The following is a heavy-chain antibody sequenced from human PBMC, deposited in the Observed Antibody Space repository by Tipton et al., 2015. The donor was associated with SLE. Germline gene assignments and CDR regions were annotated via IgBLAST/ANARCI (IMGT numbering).Heavy chain of an antibody. D-gene: IGHD3-10*01. CDR1: GFIFSDYW. J-gene: IGHJ5*02. V-gene: IGHV3-7*01. CDR3: AKMGLLLSGAYNWFDP. CDR2: IKQDGSEK. Sequence: GSLRLSCAASGFIFSDYWMSWVRQAPGKGLEWMANIKQDGSEKYYVDSVKGRFTISRDNAKHSLYLQMNSLRGEDTAVYYCAKMGLLLSGAYNWFDPWGQGTLVTVSS.